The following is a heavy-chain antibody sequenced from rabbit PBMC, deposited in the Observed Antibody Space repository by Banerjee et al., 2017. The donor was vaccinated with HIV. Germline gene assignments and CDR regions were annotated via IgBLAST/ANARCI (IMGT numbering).Heavy chain of an antibody. D-gene: IGHD1-1*01. Sequence: RQAPGKGLELIACISTYDGTTYYASWAKGRFTISKTSSTVTLQMTSLTAADTATYFCARDSGGVPDFTLWGPGTLVTVS. CDR2: ISTYDGTT. J-gene: IGHJ4*01. CDR3: ARDSGGVPDFTL. V-gene: IGHV1S40*01.